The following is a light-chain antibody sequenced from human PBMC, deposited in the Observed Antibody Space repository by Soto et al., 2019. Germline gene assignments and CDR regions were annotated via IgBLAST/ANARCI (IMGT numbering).Light chain of an antibody. Sequence: QSVLTQPASVSGSPGQSITISCTGTSSDVGGYNYVSWYQQHPGKAPKLMIYEVSNRPSGVSNRFSGSKSGNTAYPTISGLQAEDEADYYCSSYTSSSTLVFGTGTKVTGL. CDR1: SSDVGGYNY. V-gene: IGLV2-14*01. CDR2: EVS. CDR3: SSYTSSSTLV. J-gene: IGLJ1*01.